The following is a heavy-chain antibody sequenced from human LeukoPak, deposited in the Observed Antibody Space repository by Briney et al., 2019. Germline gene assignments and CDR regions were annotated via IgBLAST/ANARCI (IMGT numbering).Heavy chain of an antibody. V-gene: IGHV4-59*01. D-gene: IGHD1-26*01. J-gene: IGHJ4*02. Sequence: PSETLSLTCTFSGDSISRYYRSWIRQPPGKGLEWIGYIYYSGSTNYNPSLKSRVTISVDTSKNQFSLKLSSVTAADTAVYYCARDPYSNYFDLWGQGTLVTVSS. CDR1: GDSISRYY. CDR3: ARDPYSNYFDL. CDR2: IYYSGST.